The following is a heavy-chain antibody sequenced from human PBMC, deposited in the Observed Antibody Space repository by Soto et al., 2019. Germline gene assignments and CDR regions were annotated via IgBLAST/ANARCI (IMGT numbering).Heavy chain of an antibody. J-gene: IGHJ4*02. V-gene: IGHV3-30*18. Sequence: QVQLVESGGGVVQPGRSLRLSRAASGFTFSSYGMHWVRQAPGKGLEWVAVISYDGSNKYYADSVKGRFTISRDNSKNTLYLQMNSLRAEDTAVYYCAKEDLSDYGDSYFDYWGQGTLVTVSS. CDR1: GFTFSSYG. CDR3: AKEDLSDYGDSYFDY. D-gene: IGHD4-17*01. CDR2: ISYDGSNK.